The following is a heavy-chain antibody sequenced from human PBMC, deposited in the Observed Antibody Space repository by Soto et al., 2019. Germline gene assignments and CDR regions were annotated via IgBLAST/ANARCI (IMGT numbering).Heavy chain of an antibody. J-gene: IGHJ4*02. CDR1: GFTFSSYG. V-gene: IGHV3-30*03. D-gene: IGHD4-4*01. CDR2: ISYDGSNK. Sequence: QVQLVESEGGVVQPGRSLRLSCAASGFTFSSYGMHWVRQAPGKGLEWVAVISYDGSNKYYADSVKGRFTISRDNSKNTLYLQMNSLRAEDTAVYYCATTEPFDYWGQGTLVTVSS. CDR3: ATTEPFDY.